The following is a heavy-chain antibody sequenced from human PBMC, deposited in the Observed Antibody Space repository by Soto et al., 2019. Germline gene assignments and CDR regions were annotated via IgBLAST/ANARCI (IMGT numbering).Heavy chain of an antibody. Sequence: SETLSLTCAVYGGSFSGYYWSWIRQPPGKGLEWIGEINHSGSTNYNPSLKSRVTISVDTSKNQFSLKLSSVTAADTAVYYCASVVVVAATPSWFDPWGQGTLVTVSS. D-gene: IGHD2-15*01. CDR1: GGSFSGYY. J-gene: IGHJ5*02. CDR2: INHSGST. CDR3: ASVVVVAATPSWFDP. V-gene: IGHV4-34*01.